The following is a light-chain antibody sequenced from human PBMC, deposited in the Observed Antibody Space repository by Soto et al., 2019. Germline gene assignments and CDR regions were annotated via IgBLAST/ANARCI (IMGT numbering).Light chain of an antibody. CDR2: WAS. Sequence: DIVMTQSPDSLAVSLGERATINCKSSQSVLYRSKNKNYLAWYQQKPGQPPKLLIYWASTRESGVPDRFSGSGAGTDFTLTISSLQAEDGAVYYCQQYYSTPLTFGGGTKVEIK. CDR3: QQYYSTPLT. V-gene: IGKV4-1*01. J-gene: IGKJ4*01. CDR1: QSVLYRSKNKNY.